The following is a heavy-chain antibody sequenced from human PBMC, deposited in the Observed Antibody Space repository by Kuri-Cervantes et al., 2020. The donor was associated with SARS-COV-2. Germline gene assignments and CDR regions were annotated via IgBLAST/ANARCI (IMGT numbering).Heavy chain of an antibody. CDR1: GGSIGSYY. CDR3: ASSVESGFFEDAFDI. J-gene: IGHJ3*02. D-gene: IGHD3-3*01. CDR2: IYYSGST. V-gene: IGHV4-59*01. Sequence: GSLRPSCTAFGGSIGSYYWSWIRQPPGKGLEWIGYIYYSGSTNYNPSLKSRVTLSVDTSKNQFSLKMSSVTAADTAVYYCASSVESGFFEDAFDIWGQGTMVTVSS.